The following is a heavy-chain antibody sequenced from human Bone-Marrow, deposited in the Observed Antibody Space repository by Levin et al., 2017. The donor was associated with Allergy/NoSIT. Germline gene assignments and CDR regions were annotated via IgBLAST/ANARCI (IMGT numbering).Heavy chain of an antibody. V-gene: IGHV4-39*07. D-gene: IGHD1-26*01. CDR2: IYYSGNT. CDR3: AREPRGSYANDAFDI. J-gene: IGHJ3*02. CDR1: GGSISSSSYY. Sequence: PSQTLSLTCTVPGGSISSSSYYWGWTRQPPGKGLEWIGSIYYSGNTYYNPSLKSRVTISVDTSKNQFSLTLRSVTAADTAVYYCAREPRGSYANDAFDIWGQGTMVTVSS.